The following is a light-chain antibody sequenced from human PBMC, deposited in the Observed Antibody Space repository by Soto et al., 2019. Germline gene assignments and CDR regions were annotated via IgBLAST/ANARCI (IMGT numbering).Light chain of an antibody. J-gene: IGKJ1*01. Sequence: EMVLTQSPDTLSLSPGERATLSCRASQSVSSSYLAWYQQTPGQAPRLLIYGTSNRATGIPDRFSGSGSGTDFTLTISRLEPEDFAVYYCQQYGNSRWTFGQGTKVEIK. CDR1: QSVSSSY. CDR3: QQYGNSRWT. CDR2: GTS. V-gene: IGKV3-20*01.